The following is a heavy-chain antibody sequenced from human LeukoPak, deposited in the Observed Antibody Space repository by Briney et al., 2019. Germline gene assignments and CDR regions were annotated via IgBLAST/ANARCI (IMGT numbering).Heavy chain of an antibody. CDR1: GFTFSNYG. CDR3: AKDSGYGDFTTYFDY. D-gene: IGHD4-17*01. J-gene: IGHJ4*02. Sequence: GGSLRLSCAASGFTFSNYGMHWVRQAPGKGLEWVAIIWYDGSNKYYADSVKGRFTISRDNSKNTLYLQMNSLRAEDTAVYYCAKDSGYGDFTTYFDYWGQGTLVSLSS. CDR2: IWYDGSNK. V-gene: IGHV3-33*06.